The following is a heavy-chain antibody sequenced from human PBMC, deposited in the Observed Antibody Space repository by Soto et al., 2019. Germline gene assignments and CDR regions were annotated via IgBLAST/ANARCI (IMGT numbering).Heavy chain of an antibody. D-gene: IGHD3-3*01. CDR3: ARDRPIRDFWSGCYMDV. J-gene: IGHJ6*03. V-gene: IGHV4-59*01. CDR1: GVSISSYY. Sequence: PSETLSLTCTVSGVSISSYYWSWIRQPPGKGLEWIGYIYYSGSTNYNPSLKSRVTISVDTSKNQFSLKLSSVTAADTAVYYCARDRPIRDFWSGCYMDVWGKGTTVTVSS. CDR2: IYYSGST.